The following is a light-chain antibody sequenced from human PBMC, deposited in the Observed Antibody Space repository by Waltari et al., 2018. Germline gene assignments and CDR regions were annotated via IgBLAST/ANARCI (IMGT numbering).Light chain of an antibody. CDR2: EVS. J-gene: IGLJ3*02. Sequence: QSALPQPPSASGSPGQSVPISCPGTSSAGGGYTYLSWYQQHPGKAPKLMIYEVSKRPSGVPDRFSGSKSGNTASLTVSGLQAEDEADYYCSSYAGSNNLVFGGGTKLTVL. CDR1: SSAGGGYTY. V-gene: IGLV2-8*01. CDR3: SSYAGSNNLV.